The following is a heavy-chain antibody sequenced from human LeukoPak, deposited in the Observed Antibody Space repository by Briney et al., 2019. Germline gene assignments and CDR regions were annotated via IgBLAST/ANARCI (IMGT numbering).Heavy chain of an antibody. V-gene: IGHV3-30-3*01. D-gene: IGHD3-9*01. CDR1: GFTFSSYA. Sequence: PGGSLRLSCAASGFTFSSYAMHWVRQAPGKGLEWVAVISYDGSNKYYADSVKGRFTISRDNSKNTLYLQMNSLRAEDTAVYYCASPYYDILANYYYGMDVWGQGTTVTVSS. J-gene: IGHJ6*02. CDR2: ISYDGSNK. CDR3: ASPYYDILANYYYGMDV.